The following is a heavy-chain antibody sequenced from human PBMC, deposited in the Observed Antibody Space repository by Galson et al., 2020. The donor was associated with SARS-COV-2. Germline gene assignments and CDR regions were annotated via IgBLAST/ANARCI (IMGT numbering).Heavy chain of an antibody. CDR1: GDSVSTNSAA. D-gene: IGHD2-2*01. CDR2: TYYRSKWNH. J-gene: IGHJ5*02. CDR3: ARDLGGYCSSTSCPGPIDL. Sequence: SQTLSLTCGNSGDSVSTNSAAWNWIRQSPSRGLEWLGRTYYRSKWNHDYALSLRSRITINPDTSKNQVSLHLNSVTPEDTAVYYCARDLGGYCSSTSCPGPIDLWGQGTLVTVSS. V-gene: IGHV6-1*01.